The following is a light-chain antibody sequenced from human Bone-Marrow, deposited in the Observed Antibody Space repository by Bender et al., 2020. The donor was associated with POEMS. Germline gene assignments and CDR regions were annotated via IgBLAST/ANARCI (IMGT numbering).Light chain of an antibody. CDR1: SSDVGAYNY. CDR2: DVS. V-gene: IGLV2-14*03. J-gene: IGLJ3*02. CDR3: SSDTSSGTHWL. Sequence: QSALIQPASVSGSPGQSITISCTGTSSDVGAYNYVSWYQQHPGKAPKLMIFDVSNRPSGVSNRFSGSKSDITASLTISGLQAEDEADYYCSSDTSSGTHWLFGGGTKLTVL.